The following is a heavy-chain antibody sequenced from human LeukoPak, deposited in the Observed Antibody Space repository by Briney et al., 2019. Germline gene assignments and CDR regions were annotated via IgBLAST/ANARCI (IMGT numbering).Heavy chain of an antibody. J-gene: IGHJ4*02. Sequence: SETLSLTCSVDGRPMSSYYGRSIRQPPGKGLEWIGYIYYSGSTNYNPSLKSRVTISVDTSKNQFSLLLSSVTAADTALYKCARHIGTTRSGYYPYWGQGTLVTVSS. CDR1: GRPMSSYY. CDR3: ARHIGTTRSGYYPY. V-gene: IGHV4-59*08. D-gene: IGHD3-22*01. CDR2: IYYSGST.